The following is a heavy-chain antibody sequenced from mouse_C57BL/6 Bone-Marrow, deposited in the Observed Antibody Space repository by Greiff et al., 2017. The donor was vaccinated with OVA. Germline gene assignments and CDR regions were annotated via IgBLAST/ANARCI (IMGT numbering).Heavy chain of an antibody. CDR3: ARSEILDY. J-gene: IGHJ2*01. CDR1: GYTFTSYW. CDR2: IDPSDSYT. Sequence: QVQLQQPGAELMMPGASVKLSCKASGYTFTSYWMHWVKQRPGQGLEWIGEIDPSDSYTNYNQKFKGKSTLTVDKSSSTAYMQLSSLTSEDSAVYYCARSEILDYWGQGTTLTVSS. V-gene: IGHV1-69*01.